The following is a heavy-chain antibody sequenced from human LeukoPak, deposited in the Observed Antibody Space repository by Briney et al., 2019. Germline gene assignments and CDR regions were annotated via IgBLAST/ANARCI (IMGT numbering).Heavy chain of an antibody. J-gene: IGHJ6*04. CDR1: GGSISSSNW. CDR2: LYHSGST. D-gene: IGHD3-10*01. Sequence: SETLSLTCAVSGGSISSSNWWSWVRQPPGKGLEWSGELYHSGSTNYNTSLKSRVTISVDKSKNQFSLKLSSVTAADTAVYYCARAPHYYGSGSYLWGSYYYGMDVWGKGTTVTVSS. CDR3: ARAPHYYGSGSYLWGSYYYGMDV. V-gene: IGHV4-4*02.